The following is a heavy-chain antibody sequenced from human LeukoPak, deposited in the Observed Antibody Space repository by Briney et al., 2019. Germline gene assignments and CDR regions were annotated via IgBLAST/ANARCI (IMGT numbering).Heavy chain of an antibody. V-gene: IGHV3-53*01. CDR2: IYSGGNI. Sequence: PGGSLRLSCAASGFTVSSTYMSWVRQAPGKGLEWVSVIYSGGNIYYIDSVKGRFTISRDNAKNSLHLQMNSLRAEDTALYYCAREEYSYGYDDYWGQGTLVTVSS. D-gene: IGHD5-18*01. CDR3: AREEYSYGYDDY. J-gene: IGHJ4*02. CDR1: GFTVSSTY.